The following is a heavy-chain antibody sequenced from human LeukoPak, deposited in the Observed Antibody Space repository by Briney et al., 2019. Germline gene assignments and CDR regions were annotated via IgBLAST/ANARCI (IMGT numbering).Heavy chain of an antibody. J-gene: IGHJ4*02. V-gene: IGHV3-30*02. Sequence: GGSLRLSCAASGFTLRGYGMHWVRQAPGKGLEWVAFIRSDGSDKSYADSVKGRFTISRDNSENKLYLQINSLRVEDTAVYYCVKDTPATGYHLDSWGQGTLVTVSS. CDR3: VKDTPATGYHLDS. D-gene: IGHD3-9*01. CDR2: IRSDGSDK. CDR1: GFTLRGYG.